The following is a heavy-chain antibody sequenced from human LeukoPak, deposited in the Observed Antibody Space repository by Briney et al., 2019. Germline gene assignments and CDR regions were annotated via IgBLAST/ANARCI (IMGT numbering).Heavy chain of an antibody. CDR2: ITWNSDIK. CDR3: ARAPISGSYSQYFYMDV. V-gene: IGHV3-9*01. CDR1: GFSFGDYA. J-gene: IGHJ6*03. D-gene: IGHD3-10*01. Sequence: GGSLRLSCAASGFSFGDYAMHWVRQAPGKGLEWVSGITWNSDIKAYADAVKGRFTVSRDNAKNSLYLRMNSLRSDDTALYYCARAPISGSYSQYFYMDVWGKGTTVTISS.